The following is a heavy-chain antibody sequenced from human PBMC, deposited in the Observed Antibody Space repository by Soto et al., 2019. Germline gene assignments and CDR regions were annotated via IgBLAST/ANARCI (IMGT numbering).Heavy chain of an antibody. D-gene: IGHD6-13*01. V-gene: IGHV3-48*03. CDR2: ISSSGSTI. CDR1: GFTFSSYE. Sequence: SCATSGFTFSSYEMNWVRQSPGKGLEWVSYISSSGSTIYYADSVKGRFTISRDNAKNSLYLQMDSLRAEDTAVYYCARDQEAGSFFPYYYGMDVWGQGTTVTVSS. J-gene: IGHJ6*02. CDR3: ARDQEAGSFFPYYYGMDV.